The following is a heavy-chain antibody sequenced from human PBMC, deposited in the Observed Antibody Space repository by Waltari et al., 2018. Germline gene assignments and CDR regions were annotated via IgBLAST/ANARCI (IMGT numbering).Heavy chain of an antibody. CDR1: GGSISSYY. J-gene: IGHJ4*02. V-gene: IGHV4-4*07. Sequence: QVQLQESGPGLVKPSETLSLTCTVSGGSISSYYWSWIRQPAGKGLEWIGRIYTSGSPTYNPSPNSRVTMSVDTSKNQFSLKLSSVTAADTAVYYCARVGSGSARYDYWGQGTLVTVSS. D-gene: IGHD3-22*01. CDR2: IYTSGSP. CDR3: ARVGSGSARYDY.